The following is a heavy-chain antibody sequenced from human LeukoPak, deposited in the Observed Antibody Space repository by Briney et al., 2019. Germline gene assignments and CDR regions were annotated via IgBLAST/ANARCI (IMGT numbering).Heavy chain of an antibody. CDR1: GFTFSSYE. CDR2: ISSSSTI. D-gene: IGHD3-9*01. CDR3: ARVRYFDWLLYSFDY. V-gene: IGHV3-48*03. Sequence: PGGSLRLSCAASGFTFSSYEMNWVRQAPGKGLEWVSYISSSSTIYYADSVKGRFTISRDNAKNSLYLQMNSLRAEDTAVYYCARVRYFDWLLYSFDYWGQGTLVTVSS. J-gene: IGHJ4*02.